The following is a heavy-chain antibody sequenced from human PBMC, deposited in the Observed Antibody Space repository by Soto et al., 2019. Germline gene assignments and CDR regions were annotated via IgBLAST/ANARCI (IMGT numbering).Heavy chain of an antibody. CDR2: IIPIFGTA. Sequence: SVKVSCKASGGTFSSYAISWVRQAPGQGLEWMGGIIPIFGTANYAQKFQGRVTITADESTSTAYMELSSLRSEDTAVYYCARDRGRLYEYDSSGYSFDYWGQGTLVTVSS. D-gene: IGHD3-22*01. CDR1: GGTFSSYA. V-gene: IGHV1-69*13. CDR3: ARDRGRLYEYDSSGYSFDY. J-gene: IGHJ4*02.